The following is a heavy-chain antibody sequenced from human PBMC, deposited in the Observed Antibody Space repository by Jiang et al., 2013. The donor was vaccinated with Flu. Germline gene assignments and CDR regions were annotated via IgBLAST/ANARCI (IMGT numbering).Heavy chain of an antibody. Sequence: GAEVKKPGSSVKVSCKAPGGTFNNYNINWVRQAPGQGLEWMGRIIPTLDIANYPQKFQGRVTITADRSASTAYMELSNLISEDTAIYYCARSAHVIIIGSQDWLDPWGQGTLVTVSS. J-gene: IGHJ5*02. CDR2: IIPTLDIA. CDR1: GGTFNNYN. D-gene: IGHD3-10*01. V-gene: IGHV1-69*02. CDR3: ARSAHVIIIGSQDWLDP.